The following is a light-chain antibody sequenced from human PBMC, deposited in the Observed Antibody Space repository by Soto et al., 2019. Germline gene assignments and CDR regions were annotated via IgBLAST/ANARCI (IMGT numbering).Light chain of an antibody. CDR2: TNH. CDR1: SSNIGSDT. CDR3: AAWDDSLNGPV. J-gene: IGLJ2*01. Sequence: QSVLTQPPSASGTPGQRVTISCSGSSSNIGSDTVKWYQQLPGTAPKLLIYTNHQRPSGVPDRFSGSKSGTSASLASSGLQSEDEADYYCAAWDDSLNGPVFGGGTKLTVL. V-gene: IGLV1-44*01.